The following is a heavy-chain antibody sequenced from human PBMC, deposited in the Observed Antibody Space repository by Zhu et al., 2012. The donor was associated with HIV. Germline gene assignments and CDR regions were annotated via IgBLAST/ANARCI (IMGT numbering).Heavy chain of an antibody. CDR3: ARHNEGGTTRWFDP. Sequence: QLQESGPGLVKPSETLSLSCTVSGGSISSSTYYWGWIRQPPGKGLEWIASIYYSGSTYYNPSLKSRVTISVDTPKNQFSLRLTSVTAADTAVYYCARHNEGGTTRWFDPWGQGNPGSTVSS. CDR1: GGSISSSTYY. V-gene: IGHV4-39*01. D-gene: IGHD1-1*01. CDR2: IYYSGST. J-gene: IGHJ5*02.